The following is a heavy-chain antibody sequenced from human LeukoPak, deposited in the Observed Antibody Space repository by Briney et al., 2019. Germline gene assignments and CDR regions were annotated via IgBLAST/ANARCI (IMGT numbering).Heavy chain of an antibody. CDR1: GASISSYY. D-gene: IGHD5-18*01. CDR2: IYTSGST. CDR3: ARGPVDTTYLGFDY. V-gene: IGHV4-4*07. J-gene: IGHJ4*02. Sequence: SETLSLTCTASGASISSYYWSWIRQPAGKGLEWIGRIYTSGSTNYNPSLKSRVTISVDKSKNQLSLKLSSVTAADTAVYYCARGPVDTTYLGFDYWGQGTLVTVSS.